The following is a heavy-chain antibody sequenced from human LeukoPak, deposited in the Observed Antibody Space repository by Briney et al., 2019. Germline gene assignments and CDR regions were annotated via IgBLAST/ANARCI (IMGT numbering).Heavy chain of an antibody. CDR1: GFTFSSYG. CDR3: AKSHDSSGPYYFDY. Sequence: GGALRLSCAASGFTFSSYGMSWVRQAPGKGLEWVSAISGSGGSTYYADSVKGRFTISRDNSKNTLYLQMNSLRADDTAVYYCAKSHDSSGPYYFDYWGQGTLVSVSS. D-gene: IGHD3-22*01. CDR2: ISGSGGST. J-gene: IGHJ4*02. V-gene: IGHV3-23*01.